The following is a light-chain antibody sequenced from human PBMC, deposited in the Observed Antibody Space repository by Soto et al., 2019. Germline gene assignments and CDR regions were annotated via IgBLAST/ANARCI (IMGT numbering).Light chain of an antibody. J-gene: IGKJ4*01. CDR3: QQYNDWPLT. CDR1: QSVSTN. V-gene: IGKV3-15*01. Sequence: EVVMTQSPATLSVSPGVRATLSCRASQSVSTNLAWYQQTPGQAPRLLIYGAFTRATGIPARFSGSGSGTEFTLTVSSLQSEDFAVYFCQQYNDWPLTFGGGTRVEI. CDR2: GAF.